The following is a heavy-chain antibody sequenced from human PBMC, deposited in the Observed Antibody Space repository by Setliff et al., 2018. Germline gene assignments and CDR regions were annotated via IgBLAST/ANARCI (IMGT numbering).Heavy chain of an antibody. J-gene: IGHJ4*02. CDR1: GLTFSRYY. CDR2: IKEDGSQD. D-gene: IGHD2-15*01. Sequence: PGGSLRLSCATSGLTFSRYYMAWVRQAPGKGLEWVAHIKEDGSQDYYADSMKGRFTISRDNAKESISLQMSSLRGEDTAVYFCVRDGGWKRFDYWGQGIMVTV. CDR3: VRDGGWKRFDY. V-gene: IGHV3-7*03.